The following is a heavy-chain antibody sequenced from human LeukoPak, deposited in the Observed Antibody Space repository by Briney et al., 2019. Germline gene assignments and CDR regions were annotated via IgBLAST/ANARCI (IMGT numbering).Heavy chain of an antibody. CDR3: ARHLFPNAPLFQH. CDR2: IYYSGST. V-gene: IGHV4-39*01. CDR1: GGSISSSSYY. J-gene: IGHJ1*01. D-gene: IGHD3-3*01. Sequence: SETLSLTCTVSGGSISSSSYYWGWIRQPPGKGLEWIGSIYYSGSTYYNPSLKSRVTISVDTSKNQFSLKLSSVTAADTAVYYRARHLFPNAPLFQHWGQGTLVTVSS.